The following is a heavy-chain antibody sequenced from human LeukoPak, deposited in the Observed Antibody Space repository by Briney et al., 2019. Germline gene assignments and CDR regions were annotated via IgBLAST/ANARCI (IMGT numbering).Heavy chain of an antibody. D-gene: IGHD5-12*01. Sequence: GSLRLSCAASGFTFDDYGMSWVRQAPGKGLEWVSGINWNGGSTGYADSVKGRFTISRDNAKNSLYLQMNSLRAEDTALYFCARMKYSGYHRGAFDIWGQGTMVTVSS. J-gene: IGHJ3*02. CDR3: ARMKYSGYHRGAFDI. V-gene: IGHV3-20*04. CDR2: INWNGGST. CDR1: GFTFDDYG.